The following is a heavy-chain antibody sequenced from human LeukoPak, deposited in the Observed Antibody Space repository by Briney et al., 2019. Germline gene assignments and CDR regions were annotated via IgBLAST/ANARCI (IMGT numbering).Heavy chain of an antibody. D-gene: IGHD6-19*01. J-gene: IGHJ4*02. CDR1: GGSISSSSYF. V-gene: IGHV4-39*07. Sequence: PSETLSLTCTVSGGSISSSSYFWGWIRQSPGKGLQWIGSLYYSGSTYYNPSLKSRVTISVDTSKNQFSLKLSSVTAADTAVYYCARDASVAGTPYYFDYWGQGTLVTVSS. CDR3: ARDASVAGTPYYFDY. CDR2: LYYSGST.